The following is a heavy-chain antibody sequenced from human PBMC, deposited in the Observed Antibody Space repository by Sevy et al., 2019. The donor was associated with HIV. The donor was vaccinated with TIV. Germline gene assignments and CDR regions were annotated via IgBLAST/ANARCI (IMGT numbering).Heavy chain of an antibody. D-gene: IGHD3-22*01. CDR1: GGSISSGGYY. V-gene: IGHV4-31*03. CDR2: IYYSGST. CDR3: ARGGYYDSSGYYLDY. Sequence: SETLSLTCTVSGGSISSGGYYWSWIHQHPGKGLEWIGYIYYSGSTYYNPSLKSRVTISVDTSKNQFSLKLSSVTAADTAVYYCARGGYYDSSGYYLDYWGQGTLVTVSS. J-gene: IGHJ4*02.